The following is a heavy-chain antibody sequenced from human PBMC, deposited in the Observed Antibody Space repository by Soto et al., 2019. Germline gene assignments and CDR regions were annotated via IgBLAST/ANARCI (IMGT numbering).Heavy chain of an antibody. V-gene: IGHV1-46*01. CDR2: INPSGGST. CDR1: GYTVTSYY. Sequence: GASVKVSCKASGYTVTSYYMHWVRQAPGQGLEWMGIINPSGGSTSYAQKFQGRVTMTRDTSTSTVYMELSSLRSEDTAVYYCARINTAMADYYYYYGMDVWGQGTTVTVSS. D-gene: IGHD5-18*01. CDR3: ARINTAMADYYYYYGMDV. J-gene: IGHJ6*02.